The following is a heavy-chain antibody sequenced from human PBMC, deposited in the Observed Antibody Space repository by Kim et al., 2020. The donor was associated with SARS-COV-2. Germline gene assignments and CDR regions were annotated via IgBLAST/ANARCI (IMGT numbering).Heavy chain of an antibody. CDR3: AREYSGSYDY. V-gene: IGHV3-7*03. D-gene: IGHD3-22*01. Sequence: GGSLRLSCAASGFTFSSNWMTWVRQAPGKGLEWVAHILQDGSEKYYVDSVKGRFTISRDNSKNSLYLQMNSLRAEDTAVYFCAREYSGSYDYWGQGTLVTVSS. J-gene: IGHJ4*02. CDR1: GFTFSSNW. CDR2: ILQDGSEK.